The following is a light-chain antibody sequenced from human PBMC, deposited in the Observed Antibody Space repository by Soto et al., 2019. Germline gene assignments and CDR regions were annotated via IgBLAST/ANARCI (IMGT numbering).Light chain of an antibody. CDR3: SSYAGSIYV. CDR1: SSDVGGYNF. J-gene: IGLJ1*01. Sequence: QSVLTQPPSASGSPGQSVTISCTGTSSDVGGYNFVSWYQQHPGKAPKLMIYEVSKRPSGVPDRFSGSKSGNTAPLTVSGLQGEDEADYYCSSYAGSIYVFGNGTKVTV. V-gene: IGLV2-8*01. CDR2: EVS.